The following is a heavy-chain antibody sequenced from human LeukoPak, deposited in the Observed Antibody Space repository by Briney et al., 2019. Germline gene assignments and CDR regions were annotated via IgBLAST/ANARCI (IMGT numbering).Heavy chain of an antibody. CDR2: ISKSGDNS. CDR3: AKLSGWTGWFFDY. D-gene: IGHD6-19*01. J-gene: IGHJ4*02. CDR1: GFTFSNFA. V-gene: IGHV3-23*01. Sequence: GGSLRLSCAASGFTFSNFAISWVRQAPGKGLEWVSAISKSGDNSYYADSVKGRFTISRDNSENTIYLQMNSLRVEDTAVYYCAKLSGWTGWFFDYWGQGTVVTVSS.